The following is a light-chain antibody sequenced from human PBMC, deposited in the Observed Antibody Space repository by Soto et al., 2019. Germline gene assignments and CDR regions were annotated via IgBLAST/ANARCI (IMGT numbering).Light chain of an antibody. Sequence: EIVLTQSPATLSLSPGERATLSCRASQSVSSNLAWYQQKPGQPPRLLIYATSSRATGIPDRFSGSGSGTDFTLTISRLEPEDSAVYYCQQYGSAPPRYTFGQGTRLEIK. CDR2: ATS. CDR1: QSVSSN. CDR3: QQYGSAPPRYT. J-gene: IGKJ5*01. V-gene: IGKV3-20*01.